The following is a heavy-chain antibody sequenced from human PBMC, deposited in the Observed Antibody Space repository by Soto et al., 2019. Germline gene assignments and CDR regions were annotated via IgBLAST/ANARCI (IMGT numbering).Heavy chain of an antibody. Sequence: WGSLRLSCAASPHIVFSSYVIWFRHSPCKGLEWVSVIYTGDTLHYADSVKGRFTISRDNSKNTLYLQMDSLRVEDTAVYYCTRDLMDVVPPADDFFDPWGQGIQVTVSS. CDR3: TRDLMDVVPPADDFFDP. D-gene: IGHD2-2*01. CDR2: IYTGDTL. CDR1: PHIVFSSY. J-gene: IGHJ5*02. V-gene: IGHV3-53*01.